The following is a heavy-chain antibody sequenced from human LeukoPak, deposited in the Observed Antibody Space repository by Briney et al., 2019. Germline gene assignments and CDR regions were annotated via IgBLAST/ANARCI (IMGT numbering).Heavy chain of an antibody. CDR1: GFTFSTNA. V-gene: IGHV3-23*01. CDR2: ISGSGAST. CDR3: ARDLPYYDRGGYLHAMDV. J-gene: IGHJ6*02. Sequence: GGSLRLSCLTSGFTFSTNAMSWVRQAPGKGLEWISGISGSGASTYYADSVTGRFTISRDNSRNTLYLQMNSLRAEDTAVYYCARDLPYYDRGGYLHAMDVWGQGTTVTVSS. D-gene: IGHD3-22*01.